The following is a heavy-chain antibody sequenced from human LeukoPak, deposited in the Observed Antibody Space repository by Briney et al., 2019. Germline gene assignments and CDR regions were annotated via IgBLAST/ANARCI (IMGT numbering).Heavy chain of an antibody. CDR1: GGSISSYY. J-gene: IGHJ4*02. Sequence: SETLSLTCTVSGGSISSYYWSWIRQPPGKGLEWIGSIYYSGSTNYNPSLKSRVTMSVDTSKNQFSLNLSSVTAADTAVYYCAREGYYYDSRGYYRVDYWGQGTLVTVSS. D-gene: IGHD3-22*01. CDR2: IYYSGST. V-gene: IGHV4-59*12. CDR3: AREGYYYDSRGYYRVDY.